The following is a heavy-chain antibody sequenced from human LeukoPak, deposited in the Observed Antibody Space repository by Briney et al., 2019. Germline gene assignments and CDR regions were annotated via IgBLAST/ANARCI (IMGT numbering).Heavy chain of an antibody. J-gene: IGHJ4*02. CDR1: GGSISSSNW. Sequence: SETLSLTCAVSGGSISSSNWWSWVRPPPGKGLEWIGEIYHSGSTNYNPSLKSRVTISVDKSKNQFSLKLSSVTAADTAVYYCARGGVATSLVFDYWGQGTLVTVSS. CDR2: IYHSGST. CDR3: ARGGVATSLVFDY. D-gene: IGHD5-12*01. V-gene: IGHV4-4*02.